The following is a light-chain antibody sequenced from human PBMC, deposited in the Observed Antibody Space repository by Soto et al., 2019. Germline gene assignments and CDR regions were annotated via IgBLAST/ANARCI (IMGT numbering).Light chain of an antibody. CDR1: QSISSW. Sequence: DIRMTQSPSTLSASVGDRVTITCRASQSISSWLAWYQPKPGKAPKRLIYKASSLESGVPSRFSGSGSGTEFTLTISSLQPDDFTTYYCQQYNSYPWTFGQGTKVEIK. V-gene: IGKV1-5*03. CDR3: QQYNSYPWT. J-gene: IGKJ1*01. CDR2: KAS.